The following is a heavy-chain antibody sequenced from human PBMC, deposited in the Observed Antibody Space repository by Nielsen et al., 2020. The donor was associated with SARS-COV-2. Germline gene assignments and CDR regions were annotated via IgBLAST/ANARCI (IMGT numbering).Heavy chain of an antibody. Sequence: SETLSLTCAVYSGSFSGNYWSWVRQPPGKGLEWIGEINHSGSAKYNPSLESRVTISVDTSKNQFSLKLSSVTAADTAVYYCARDNYDFWSGYKGVYYYYYMDVWGKGTTVTVSS. CDR3: ARDNYDFWSGYKGVYYYYYMDV. D-gene: IGHD3-3*01. CDR2: INHSGSA. CDR1: SGSFSGNY. J-gene: IGHJ6*03. V-gene: IGHV4-34*01.